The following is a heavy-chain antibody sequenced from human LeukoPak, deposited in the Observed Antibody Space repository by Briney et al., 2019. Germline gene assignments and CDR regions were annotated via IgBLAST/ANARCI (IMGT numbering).Heavy chain of an antibody. Sequence: PSETLSLTCTVSGDSIRSYYWSWIRQPPGKGLEWIGSIYYSGTAYYNPSLKSRVTISLDTSKNQFSLKLSFVTTADTAVYYCAREGVILRDMDVWGKGTTVTVSS. CDR3: AREGVILRDMDV. CDR1: GDSIRSYY. CDR2: IYYSGTA. D-gene: IGHD2/OR15-2a*01. V-gene: IGHV4-39*07. J-gene: IGHJ6*03.